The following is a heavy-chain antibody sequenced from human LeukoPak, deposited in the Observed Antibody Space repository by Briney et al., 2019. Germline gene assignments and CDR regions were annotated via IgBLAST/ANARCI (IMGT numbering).Heavy chain of an antibody. CDR3: ARVDASTARASGMDV. CDR2: ISRDSAFV. D-gene: IGHD6-6*01. Sequence: AGGSLRLSCAASGFTFSAYDMNWVRQAPGKGLEWVSYISRDSAFVYYADSVKGRLTISRDNAKNSLYLQMESLRGEDTAVYYCARVDASTARASGMDVWGIGTTVTVSS. J-gene: IGHJ6*04. CDR1: GFTFSAYD. V-gene: IGHV3-21*01.